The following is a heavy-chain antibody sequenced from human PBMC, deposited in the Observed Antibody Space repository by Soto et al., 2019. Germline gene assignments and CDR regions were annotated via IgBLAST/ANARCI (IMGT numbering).Heavy chain of an antibody. CDR1: GYTFTSYG. V-gene: IGHV1-18*01. D-gene: IGHD1-20*01. CDR2: ISAYNGNT. J-gene: IGHJ4*02. CDR3: ARDAAIGMNDY. Sequence: QVQLVQSGAEVKKPGASVKVSCKASGYTFTSYGISWVRQAPGQGLEWMGWISAYNGNTKYAQNLQGRVTMTTDTPTRRAYRELRSLRSDDTAVYYCARDAAIGMNDYWGQGTLVTVSS.